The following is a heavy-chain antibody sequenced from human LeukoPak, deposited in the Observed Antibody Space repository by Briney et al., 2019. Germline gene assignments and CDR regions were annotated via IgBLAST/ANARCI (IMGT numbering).Heavy chain of an antibody. CDR2: ISSSSSYI. CDR3: ARGNVLRYFDWFDY. D-gene: IGHD3-9*01. V-gene: IGHV3-21*01. Sequence: GGSLRLSCAASGFTFSSYAMSWVRQAPGKGLEWVSSISSSSSYIYYADSVKGRFTISRDNAKNSLYLQMNSLRAEDTAVYYCARGNVLRYFDWFDYWGQGTLVTVSS. CDR1: GFTFSSYA. J-gene: IGHJ5*01.